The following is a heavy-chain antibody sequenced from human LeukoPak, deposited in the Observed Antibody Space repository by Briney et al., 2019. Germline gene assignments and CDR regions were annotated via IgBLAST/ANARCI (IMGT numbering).Heavy chain of an antibody. V-gene: IGHV3-30*02. CDR1: GFTCSSYA. J-gene: IGHJ4*02. CDR2: IRYDGSNK. Sequence: PGGSLRLSCAASGFTCSSYAMSWVRQAPGKGLEWVAFIRYDGSNKYYADSVKGRFTISRDNSKNTLYLQMNSLRAEDTAVYYCAKDFRRGSGSYDYWGQGTLVTVSS. CDR3: AKDFRRGSGSYDY. D-gene: IGHD3-10*01.